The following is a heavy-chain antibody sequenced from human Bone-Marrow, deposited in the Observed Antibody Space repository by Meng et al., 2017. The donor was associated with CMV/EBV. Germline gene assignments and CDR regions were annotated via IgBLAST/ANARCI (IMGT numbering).Heavy chain of an antibody. D-gene: IGHD2-2*02. J-gene: IGHJ6*02. CDR1: GFTFDDYA. CDR3: ARDLVVVPAAIRGEGPPYYYYGMDV. CDR2: ISWNSGSI. V-gene: IGHV3-9*01. Sequence: GGSLRLSCAASGFTFDDYAMHWVRQAPGKGLEWVSGISWNSGSIGYADSEKGRFTISRDNAKNSLYLQMNSLRAEDTAVYYCARDLVVVPAAIRGEGPPYYYYGMDVWGQGTTVTVSS.